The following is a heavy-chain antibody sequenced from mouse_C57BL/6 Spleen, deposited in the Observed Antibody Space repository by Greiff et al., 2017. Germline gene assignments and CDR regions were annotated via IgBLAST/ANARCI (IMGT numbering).Heavy chain of an antibody. V-gene: IGHV1-54*01. Sequence: QVQLKESGAELVRPGTSVKVSCKASGYAFTNYLIEWVKQRPGQGLEWIGVINPGSGGTNYNEKFKGKATLTADKSSSTAYMQLSSLTSEDSAVYFCARGDYDGYFDYGGQGTTLTVSS. CDR2: INPGSGGT. CDR1: GYAFTNYL. D-gene: IGHD2-4*01. CDR3: ARGDYDGYFDY. J-gene: IGHJ2*01.